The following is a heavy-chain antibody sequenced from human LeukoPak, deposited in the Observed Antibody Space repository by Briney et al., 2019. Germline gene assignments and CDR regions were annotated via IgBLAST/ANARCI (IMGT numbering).Heavy chain of an antibody. V-gene: IGHV3-23*01. CDR2: IGGSGGST. D-gene: IGHD3-10*01. CDR1: GFTFSSYA. Sequence: GGSLRLSCAASGFTFSSYAMSWVRQAPGKGLEWVSAIGGSGGSTYYADSVKGRFTISRDNSKNTLYLQMNSLRAEDTAVYYCARAQGFGEFFDYWGQGTLVTVSS. J-gene: IGHJ4*02. CDR3: ARAQGFGEFFDY.